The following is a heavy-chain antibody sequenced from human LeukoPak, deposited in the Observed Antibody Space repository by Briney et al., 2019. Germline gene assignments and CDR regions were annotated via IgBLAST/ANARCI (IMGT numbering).Heavy chain of an antibody. CDR3: ARARGGSYDC. CDR1: GFTFSNYG. J-gene: IGHJ4*02. D-gene: IGHD1-26*01. CDR2: IWYDGSNK. Sequence: GGSLRLSCAASGFTFSNYGMHWVRQAPGKGLEWVAVIWYDGSNKFYADSVKGRFTISRDNSKNTLYLQMNSLRAEDTAVYYCARARGGSYDCWGQGTLVTVSS. V-gene: IGHV3-33*01.